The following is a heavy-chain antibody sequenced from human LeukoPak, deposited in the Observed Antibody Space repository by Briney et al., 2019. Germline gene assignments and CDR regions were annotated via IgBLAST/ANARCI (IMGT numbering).Heavy chain of an antibody. CDR1: GGSISSSSYY. J-gene: IGHJ4*02. CDR3: SRHPGDYGDYEGY. CDR2: IYYSGST. D-gene: IGHD4-17*01. V-gene: IGHV4-39*01. Sequence: SETPTLTCTVSGGSISSSSYYWGWIRQPPGKGLGWIGSIYYSGSTYYNPSLKSRVTISVDTSKKQFSLKLSSVTAADTAVYYCSRHPGDYGDYEGYWGQGTLVTVS.